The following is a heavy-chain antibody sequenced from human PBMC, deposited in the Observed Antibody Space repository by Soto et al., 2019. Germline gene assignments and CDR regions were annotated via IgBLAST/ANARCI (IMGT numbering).Heavy chain of an antibody. Sequence: QITLKESGPPLVKPTQTLTLTCTFSGFSLTTRGVGVGWIRQPPGKALEWLALIYWDDDEGYSPSLKSRLTLTMDTCNDHVVLTMTNMDPRDTASYCCAHRPRGYSYHFDYWGQGPLVTVSS. D-gene: IGHD5-18*01. V-gene: IGHV2-5*02. CDR2: IYWDDDE. CDR1: GFSLTTRGVG. CDR3: AHRPRGYSYHFDY. J-gene: IGHJ4*02.